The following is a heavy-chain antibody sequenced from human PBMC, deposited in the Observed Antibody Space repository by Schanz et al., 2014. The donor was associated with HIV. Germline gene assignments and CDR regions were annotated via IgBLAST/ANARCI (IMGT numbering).Heavy chain of an antibody. CDR3: ARDSPVAAGTLDY. CDR2: IIPLSGTP. V-gene: IGHV1-69*06. Sequence: QVQLVQSGAEVQKPGSSVKVACKASGGTSSIYAISWVRQAPGQGLEWMGGIIPLSGTPFYAQKFQGRVAITADKSTGTVYMDLGSLTSEDTAVYYCARDSPVAAGTLDYWGQGTLVTVSS. J-gene: IGHJ4*02. CDR1: GGTSSIYA. D-gene: IGHD6-13*01.